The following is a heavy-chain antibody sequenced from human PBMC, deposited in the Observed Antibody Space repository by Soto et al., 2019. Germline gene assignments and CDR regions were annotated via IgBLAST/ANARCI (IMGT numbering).Heavy chain of an antibody. V-gene: IGHV3-11*01. CDR2: ISSSGSTI. J-gene: IGHJ6*03. D-gene: IGHD6-13*01. CDR3: ARADGSSWKREPVGYYYYMDV. Sequence: GGSLRLSCAASGFTFSDYYMSWIRQAPGKGLEWVSYISSSGSTIYYADSVKGRFTISRDNAKNSLYLQMNSLRAEDTAVYYCARADGSSWKREPVGYYYYMDVWGKGTTVTVSS. CDR1: GFTFSDYY.